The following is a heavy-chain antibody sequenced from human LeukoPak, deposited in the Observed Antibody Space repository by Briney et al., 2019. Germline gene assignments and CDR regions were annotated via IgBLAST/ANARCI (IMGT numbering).Heavy chain of an antibody. D-gene: IGHD3-22*01. CDR3: AAESRYFYDF. CDR2: INPDSGGT. CDR1: GYTFTYYY. V-gene: IGHV1-2*02. Sequence: ASVTVSCKASGYTFTYYYIHWVRQAPGQGLEWMGWINPDSGGTNYAQNFQGRVTMTRDTSISTAYMELSRLTSDDTAVYYCAAESRYFYDFWGQGTLVTVSS. J-gene: IGHJ4*02.